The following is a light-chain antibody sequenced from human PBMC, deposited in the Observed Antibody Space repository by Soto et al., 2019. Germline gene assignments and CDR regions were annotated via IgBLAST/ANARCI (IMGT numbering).Light chain of an antibody. J-gene: IGKJ1*01. CDR2: AAS. Sequence: DIQLTQSPSFLSASVGDRVTITCRASQGISSYLAWYQQKPGKAPKLLIYAASTLQSGVPSRFSGSGSGTDFTLTISSLQPEDFATYYCHQLRTFGQGTKVEIK. CDR1: QGISSY. V-gene: IGKV1-9*01. CDR3: HQLRT.